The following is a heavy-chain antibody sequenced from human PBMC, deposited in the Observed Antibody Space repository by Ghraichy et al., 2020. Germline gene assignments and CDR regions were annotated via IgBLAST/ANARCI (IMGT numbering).Heavy chain of an antibody. CDR3: ARQHYYDSSGSLAY. J-gene: IGHJ4*02. Sequence: LSLTCAASGFTFSDYYMTWIRQAPGKGLEWLSYISSSSSYTNYADSVKGRFTISRDNAKNSLYLQMNSLRAEDTAVYYCARQHYYDSSGSLAYWGQGTLVTVSS. V-gene: IGHV3-11*06. CDR1: GFTFSDYY. D-gene: IGHD3-22*01. CDR2: ISSSSSYT.